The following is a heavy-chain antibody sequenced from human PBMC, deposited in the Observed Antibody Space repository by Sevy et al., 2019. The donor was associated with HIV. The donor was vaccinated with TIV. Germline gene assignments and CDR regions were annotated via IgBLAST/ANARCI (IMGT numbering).Heavy chain of an antibody. CDR2: ISSSSSYI. D-gene: IGHD2-15*01. V-gene: IGHV3-21*01. CDR3: ERDGEYCTRGSGDFIDY. CDR1: GFTFSSYT. J-gene: IGHJ4*02. Sequence: GGSLRLSCAASGFTFSSYTMNWVRQAPGKGLEWVSSISSSSSYIYYADSVKGRFTISRDNAKNSLYMPMNSLRAEDTALYYGERDGEYCTRGSGDFIDYWGQGTLVTVSS.